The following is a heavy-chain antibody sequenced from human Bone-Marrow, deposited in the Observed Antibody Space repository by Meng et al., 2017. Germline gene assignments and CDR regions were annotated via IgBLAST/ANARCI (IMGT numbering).Heavy chain of an antibody. CDR1: GFTFSSYA. CDR2: ISYDGSNK. J-gene: IGHJ4*02. Sequence: VQVVESGGGLVQPGGSLRLSCAASGFTFSSYAMHWVRQAPGKGLEWVAVISYDGSNKYYADSVKGRFTISRDNSKNTLYLQMNSLRAEDTAVYYCAKDGPFDYWGQGTLVTVSS. CDR3: AKDGPFDY. V-gene: IGHV3-30*04.